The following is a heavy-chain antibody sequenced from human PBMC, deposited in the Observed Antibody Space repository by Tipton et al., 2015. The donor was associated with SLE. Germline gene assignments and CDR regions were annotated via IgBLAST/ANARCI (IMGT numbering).Heavy chain of an antibody. CDR3: ATLNRERPAWPFDT. V-gene: IGHV4-39*01. Sequence: TLSLTCTVSGASIASSSYYWGWIRQPPGKGLEWIGSIYYSESTYNNPSLKSRVTISVDTSKNQFSLKMTSVTAADPAVYYCATLNRERPAWPFDTWGQGIMATVSS. CDR1: GASIASSSYY. CDR2: IYYSEST. D-gene: IGHD3-10*01. J-gene: IGHJ3*02.